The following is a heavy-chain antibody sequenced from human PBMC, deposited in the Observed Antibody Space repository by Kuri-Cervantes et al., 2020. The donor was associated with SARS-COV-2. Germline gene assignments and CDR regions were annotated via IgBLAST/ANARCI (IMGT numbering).Heavy chain of an antibody. CDR2: INHNGST. CDR1: GGSFSGYD. J-gene: IGHJ5*02. D-gene: IGHD2-21*01. V-gene: IGHV4-34*01. Sequence: GSLRLSCAVYGGSFSGYDWGWIRQPPGKGLEWIGEINHNGSTNYNPSPKSRVTISVVTSKNQFSLTLSSVTAADTAVYYCATGGQRLDPWGQGTLVTVSS. CDR3: ATGGQRLDP.